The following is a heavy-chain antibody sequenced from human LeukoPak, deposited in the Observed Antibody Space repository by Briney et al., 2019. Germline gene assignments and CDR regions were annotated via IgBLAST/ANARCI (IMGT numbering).Heavy chain of an antibody. J-gene: IGHJ4*02. D-gene: IGHD6-6*01. V-gene: IGHV1-2*02. CDR2: INPNSGGT. CDR1: GYTFTGYY. Sequence: ASVKVSCTASGYTFTGYYMHWVRQAPGRGLEWMGWINPNSGGTNYAQKFQGRVTMTRDTSISTAYMELSRLRSDDTAVYYCARFRAARLRGFDYWGQRTLVTVSS. CDR3: ARFRAARLRGFDY.